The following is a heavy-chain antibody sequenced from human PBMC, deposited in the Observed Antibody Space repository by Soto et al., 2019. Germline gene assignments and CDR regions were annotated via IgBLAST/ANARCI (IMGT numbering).Heavy chain of an antibody. V-gene: IGHV1-69*13. CDR3: ARDPPSILLWSGGYYYGMDV. Sequence: SVKVSCKASGGTFSSYAISWVRQAPGQGLEWMGGIIPIFGTANYAQKFQGRVTITADESTSTAYMELSSLRSEDTAVYYCARDPPSILLWSGGYYYGMDVWGQGTTVTVSS. J-gene: IGHJ6*02. CDR1: GGTFSSYA. D-gene: IGHD3-10*01. CDR2: IIPIFGTA.